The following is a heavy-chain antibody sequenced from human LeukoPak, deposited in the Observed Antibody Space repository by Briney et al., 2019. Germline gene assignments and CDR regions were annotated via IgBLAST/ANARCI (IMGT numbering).Heavy chain of an antibody. V-gene: IGHV4-39*07. D-gene: IGHD6-13*01. CDR2: IYYSGST. J-gene: IGHJ4*02. Sequence: SETLSLTCTVSGGSISSSSYYWGWIRQPPGKGLEWIGSIYYSGSTYYNPSLKSRVTISVDTSKNQFSLKLSSVTAADTAVYYCATRRIAAAGSPFDYWGQGTLVTVSS. CDR3: ATRRIAAAGSPFDY. CDR1: GGSISSSSYY.